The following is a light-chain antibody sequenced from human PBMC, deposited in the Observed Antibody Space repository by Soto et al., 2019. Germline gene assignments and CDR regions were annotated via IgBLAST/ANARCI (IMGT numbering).Light chain of an antibody. CDR1: SSNIGRNY. CDR2: GNT. CDR3: AAWDDSARGYV. J-gene: IGLJ1*01. Sequence: QSVLSQPPSASGTPGQRVTISCSGSSSNIGRNYIYWYQQLPGTAPKLLIYGNTQRPSGVPDRFSGSKSGTSVSLAISGLRSEDEADYYCAAWDDSARGYVFGTGTMLTVL. V-gene: IGLV1-47*02.